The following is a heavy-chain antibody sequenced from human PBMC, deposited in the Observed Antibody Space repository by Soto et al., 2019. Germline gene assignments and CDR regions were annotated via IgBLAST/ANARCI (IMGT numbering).Heavy chain of an antibody. J-gene: IGHJ3*02. CDR1: GGTFSSYT. V-gene: IGHV1-69*08. CDR3: ARDSMVPTHDAFDI. CDR2: IIPILGIA. Sequence: QGQLVQSGAEVKKPGSSVKVSCKASGGTFSSYTIGWVRQAPGQGREWMGRIIPILGIANYAQKFQGRVTITADKSTSTAYMELSSLRSEDTAVYYCARDSMVPTHDAFDIWGQGTMVTVSS. D-gene: IGHD3-10*01.